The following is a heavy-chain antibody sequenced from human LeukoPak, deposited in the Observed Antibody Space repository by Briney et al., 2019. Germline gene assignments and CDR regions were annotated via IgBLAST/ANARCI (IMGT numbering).Heavy chain of an antibody. D-gene: IGHD2-8*01. J-gene: IGHJ4*02. Sequence: ASVTVSCEASGYTFTSNALGWARQAPGQGLEWMGWINTNTGNPTYAQGFTGRFVFSLDTSDNTAYLQISSLQAEDTAVYYCASFFCTSGLCYYLDYWGQGTLVTVSS. V-gene: IGHV7-4-1*02. CDR3: ASFFCTSGLCYYLDY. CDR1: GYTFTSNA. CDR2: INTNTGNP.